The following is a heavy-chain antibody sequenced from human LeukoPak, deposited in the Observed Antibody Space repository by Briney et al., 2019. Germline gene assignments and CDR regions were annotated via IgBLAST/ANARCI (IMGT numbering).Heavy chain of an antibody. CDR2: INHSGST. Sequence: KSSETLSLTCAVYGGSFSGYYWSWIRQPPGKGLEWIGEINHSGSTNYNPSLKSRVTISVDTSKNQFSLKLSSVTAADTAVYYCARRGYSYKYWGQGTLVTVSS. CDR3: ARRGYSYKY. V-gene: IGHV4-34*01. D-gene: IGHD5-18*01. J-gene: IGHJ4*02. CDR1: GGSFSGYY.